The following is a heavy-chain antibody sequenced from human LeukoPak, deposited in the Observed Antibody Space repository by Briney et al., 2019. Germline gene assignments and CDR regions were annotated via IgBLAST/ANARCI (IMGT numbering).Heavy chain of an antibody. Sequence: GGSLRLSCEASGFTSTTYWIHWVRQGPGKGLVWVSRIKYDGSTSNYADSVKGRFTISRDNAKNTLYLQMNSLRAEDTAVYYCAKVVYYDFWSGYYSWGQGTLVTVSS. CDR1: GFTSTTYW. V-gene: IGHV3-74*01. J-gene: IGHJ5*02. CDR2: IKYDGSTS. CDR3: AKVVYYDFWSGYYS. D-gene: IGHD3-3*01.